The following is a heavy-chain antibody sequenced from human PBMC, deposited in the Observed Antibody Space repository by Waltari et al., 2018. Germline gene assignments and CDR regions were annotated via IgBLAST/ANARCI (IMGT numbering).Heavy chain of an antibody. CDR2: ISGSGGST. CDR3: AKDGGIAAAGSSDY. D-gene: IGHD6-13*01. J-gene: IGHJ4*02. Sequence: VQLVQSGAEVKKPGASVKVSCKASGYTFTSYAMSWVRQAPGKGLEWVSAISGSGGSTYYADSVKGRFTISRDNSKNTLYLQMNSLRAEDTAVYYCAKDGGIAAAGSSDYWGQGTLVTVSS. CDR1: GYTFTSYA. V-gene: IGHV3-23*04.